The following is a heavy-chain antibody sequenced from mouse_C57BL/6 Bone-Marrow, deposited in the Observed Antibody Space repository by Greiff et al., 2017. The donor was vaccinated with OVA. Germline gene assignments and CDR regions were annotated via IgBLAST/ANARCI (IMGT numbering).Heavy chain of an antibody. CDR2: ISDGGSYT. CDR1: GFTFSSYA. CDR3: ARDGTTRGGTWFAY. V-gene: IGHV5-4*01. J-gene: IGHJ3*01. D-gene: IGHD3-3*01. Sequence: EVMLVESGGGLVKPGGSLKLSCAASGFTFSSYAMSWVRPTPEKRLAWVATISDGGSYTYYPDNVKGRFPISRDNAKNNLYLQMSHLKSEDTAMYYCARDGTTRGGTWFAYWGQGTLVTVSA.